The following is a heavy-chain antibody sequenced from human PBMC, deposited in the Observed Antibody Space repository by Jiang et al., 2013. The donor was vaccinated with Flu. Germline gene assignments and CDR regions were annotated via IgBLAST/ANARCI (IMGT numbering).Heavy chain of an antibody. Sequence: TCAVYGGSFSGYYWSWIRQPPGKGLEWIGEINHSGSTNYNPSLKSRVTISVDTSKNQFSLKLSSVTAADTAVYYCARGHPRSATVTHPGPLYYYGMDVWGQGTTVTVSS. D-gene: IGHD4-17*01. V-gene: IGHV4-34*01. J-gene: IGHJ6*02. CDR1: GGSFSGYY. CDR2: INHSGST. CDR3: ARGHPRSATVTHPGPLYYYGMDV.